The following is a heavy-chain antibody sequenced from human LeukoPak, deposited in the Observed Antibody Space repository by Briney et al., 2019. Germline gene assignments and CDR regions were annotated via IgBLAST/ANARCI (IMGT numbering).Heavy chain of an antibody. CDR2: ISYDGSNK. CDR1: GFTFSSYG. CDR3: ARIRDDYNPLDY. J-gene: IGHJ4*02. V-gene: IGHV3-30*03. Sequence: SGRSLRLSCAASGFTFSSYGMHWVHQAPGKGLEWVAVISYDGSNKYYADSVKGRFTISRDNSKNTLYLQMNSLRAEDTAVYYCARIRDDYNPLDYWGQGTLVTVSS. D-gene: IGHD5-24*01.